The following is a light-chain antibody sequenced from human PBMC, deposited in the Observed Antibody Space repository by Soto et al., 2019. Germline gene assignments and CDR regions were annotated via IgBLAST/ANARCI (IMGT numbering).Light chain of an antibody. V-gene: IGLV7-43*01. J-gene: IGLJ3*02. CDR3: VLLYGGAWV. CDR1: TGAVTSGYY. Sequence: QTVVTQEPSLTVSPGGTVTLTCALTTGAVTSGYYPNWFQRKPGQALRTLIYRTSNKHSWTPSRFSGSLLGGNAALTLSGVQPEDEADYYCVLLYGGAWVFGGGTKLTVL. CDR2: RTS.